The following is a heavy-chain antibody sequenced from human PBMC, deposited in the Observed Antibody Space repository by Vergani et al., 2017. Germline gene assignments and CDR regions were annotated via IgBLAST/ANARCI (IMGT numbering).Heavy chain of an antibody. Sequence: QVQLQESGPGLVKPSETLSLTCTVSGYSISSGYYWGWIRQPPGKGLEWIGSIYHSGSTSYNPSRKSRFTISVDPSKNQFSLTLSSVTAADTAVYYCARVGHLVAVTGEGPSLDLWGRGTLVTVSS. CDR3: ARVGHLVAVTGEGPSLDL. D-gene: IGHD2-21*02. CDR2: IYHSGST. V-gene: IGHV4-38-2*02. CDR1: GYSISSGYY. J-gene: IGHJ2*01.